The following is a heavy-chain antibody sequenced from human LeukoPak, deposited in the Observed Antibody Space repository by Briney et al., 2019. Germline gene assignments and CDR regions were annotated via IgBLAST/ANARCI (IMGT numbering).Heavy chain of an antibody. J-gene: IGHJ4*02. Sequence: ASVKVPCKASGYTFTGYYLHWVRQAPGQGLEWMGWISPNSGGTHYAQKFQGRVTMTRDTSISTAYMELSRLTSDDTAVFYCARDSSGSYLDYWGQGTLVTVSS. D-gene: IGHD1-26*01. CDR1: GYTFTGYY. CDR2: ISPNSGGT. V-gene: IGHV1-2*02. CDR3: ARDSSGSYLDY.